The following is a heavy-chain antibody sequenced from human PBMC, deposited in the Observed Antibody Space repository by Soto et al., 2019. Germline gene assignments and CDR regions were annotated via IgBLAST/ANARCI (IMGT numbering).Heavy chain of an antibody. D-gene: IGHD5-18*01. CDR2: IDWDDDK. V-gene: IGHV2-70*17. J-gene: IGHJ4*02. CDR3: ARIRRWGAMVVDY. Sequence: ESGPTLVNPTQTLTPACTLSGFSLSTSGMCVSWIRQPPGKALEWLARIDWDDDKFYSTSLKTRLTISKDTSKNQVVLTMTNMNPVDTATYYCARIRRWGAMVVDYWGQGTLVTVSS. CDR1: GFSLSTSGMC.